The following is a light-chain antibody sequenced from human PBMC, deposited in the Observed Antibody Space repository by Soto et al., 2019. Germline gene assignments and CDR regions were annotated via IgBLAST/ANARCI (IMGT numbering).Light chain of an antibody. Sequence: QPVLTQPPSASASLGASVTLTCTLSSGYSNYKVDWYQQRPGKGPRFVMRVGTGGIVGSKGDGIPDRFSVLGSGLNRYLTIKIIQEEDESDYHCGADHGSGSNFVSVVFGGGTKLTVL. V-gene: IGLV9-49*01. J-gene: IGLJ2*01. CDR3: GADHGSGSNFVSVV. CDR2: VGTGGIVG. CDR1: SGYSNYK.